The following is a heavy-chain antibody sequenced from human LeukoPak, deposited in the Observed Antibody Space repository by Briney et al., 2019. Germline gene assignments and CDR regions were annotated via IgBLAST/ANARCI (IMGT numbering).Heavy chain of an antibody. CDR1: GFSFSSYA. CDR3: ARDGRYYYDSSGYN. J-gene: IGHJ4*02. Sequence: PGGSLRLSCAASGFSFSSYAMSWVRQAPGKGLEWVTTIGGSGSTYYADSVKGRFTISRDNAKNSLYLQMNSLRAEDTAVYYCARDGRYYYDSSGYNWGQGTLVTVSS. V-gene: IGHV3-23*01. CDR2: IGGSGST. D-gene: IGHD3-22*01.